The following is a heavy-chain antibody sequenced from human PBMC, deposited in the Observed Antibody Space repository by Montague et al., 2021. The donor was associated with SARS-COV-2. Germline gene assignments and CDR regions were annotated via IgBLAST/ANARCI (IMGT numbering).Heavy chain of an antibody. CDR2: IYHSGYT. CDR1: GFPISSGNH. CDR3: VRVSYYYDRNDQPLGWLDP. D-gene: IGHD3-22*01. Sequence: SETLSLTCSVTGFPISSGNHWGWTRQSPGKGPEWIGSIYHSGYTSYNPSLRSRVTISGDTSKNQFSLRLSSVTAADTAVYYCVRVSYYYDRNDQPLGWLDPGGQGGLVTFSS. V-gene: IGHV4-38-2*02. J-gene: IGHJ5*02.